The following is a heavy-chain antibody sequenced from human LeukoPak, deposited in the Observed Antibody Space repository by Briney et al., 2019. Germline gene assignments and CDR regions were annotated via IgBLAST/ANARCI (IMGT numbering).Heavy chain of an antibody. V-gene: IGHV3-33*01. CDR3: ARDDLERVGATPLDY. Sequence: GGSLRLSCAASGFTFSSYGMHWVRQAPGKGLEWVAVIRYDGSNKYYADSVKGRFTISRDNSKNTLYLQMNSLRAEDTAVYYCARDDLERVGATPLDYWGQGTLVTVSS. CDR2: IRYDGSNK. D-gene: IGHD1-26*01. J-gene: IGHJ4*02. CDR1: GFTFSSYG.